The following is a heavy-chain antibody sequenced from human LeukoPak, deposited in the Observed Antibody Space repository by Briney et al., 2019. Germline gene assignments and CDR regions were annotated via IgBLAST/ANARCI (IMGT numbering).Heavy chain of an antibody. CDR2: INHSGST. D-gene: IGHD3-10*01. Sequence: SGTLSLTCAVYGGSFSGYYWSWIRQPPGKGLEWIGEINHSGSTNYNPSLKSRVTISVDTSKNQFSLKLSSVTAADTAVYYSARSHYYGSGSYLLYYYYYGMDVWGQGTTVTVSS. CDR1: GGSFSGYY. V-gene: IGHV4-34*01. J-gene: IGHJ6*02. CDR3: ARSHYYGSGSYLLYYYYYGMDV.